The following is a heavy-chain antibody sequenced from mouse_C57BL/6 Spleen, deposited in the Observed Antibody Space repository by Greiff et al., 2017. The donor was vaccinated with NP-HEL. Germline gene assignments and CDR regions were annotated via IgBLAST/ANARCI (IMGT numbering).Heavy chain of an antibody. J-gene: IGHJ2*01. V-gene: IGHV8-8*01. CDR1: GFSLSTFGMG. CDR2: IWWDDDK. Sequence: LKESGPGILQPSQTLSLTCSFSGFSLSTFGMGVVWLRQPSGMGLEWLAHIWWDDDKYYNPALESRLTIAKDTSKTQVYPKDANVDTADTAKYDGARRVDYYDTSSHCFDYWGQGTTLTVSS. D-gene: IGHD1-1*01. CDR3: ARRVDYYDTSSHCFDY.